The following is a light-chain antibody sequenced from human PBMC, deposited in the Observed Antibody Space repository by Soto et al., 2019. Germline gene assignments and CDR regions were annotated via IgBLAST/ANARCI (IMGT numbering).Light chain of an antibody. CDR1: QDIVNS. CDR2: AAS. Sequence: DIQMTQSPASLSAFVGDRVTITCQASQDIVNSLNWYQQKPGKAPKLLIYAASSLETGVPSKFSGSGSGIDFSFTIFSLQPEDVATYYCQHYDSLPPTFGPGTKVDIK. CDR3: QHYDSLPPT. J-gene: IGKJ3*01. V-gene: IGKV1-33*01.